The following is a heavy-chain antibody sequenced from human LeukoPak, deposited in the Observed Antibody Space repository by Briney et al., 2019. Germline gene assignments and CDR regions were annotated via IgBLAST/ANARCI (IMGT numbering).Heavy chain of an antibody. CDR3: ARDHDYGGNSGFWFDP. V-gene: IGHV3-21*01. CDR1: GFTFSSYS. Sequence: PGGSLRLSCAASGFTFSSYSMNWVRQAPGKGLEWVSSISSSSYIYYADSVKGRFTISRDNAKNSLYLQMNSLRAEDTAVYYCARDHDYGGNSGFWFDPWGQGTLVTVSS. D-gene: IGHD4-23*01. J-gene: IGHJ5*02. CDR2: ISSSSYI.